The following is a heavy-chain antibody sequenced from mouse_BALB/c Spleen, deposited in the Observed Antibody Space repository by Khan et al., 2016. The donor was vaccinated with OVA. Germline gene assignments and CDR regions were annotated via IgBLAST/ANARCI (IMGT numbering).Heavy chain of an antibody. V-gene: IGHV3-2*02. CDR1: GYSITSGYA. D-gene: IGHD1-1*01. J-gene: IGHJ2*01. Sequence: VQLKESGPGLVKPSQSLSLTCTLTGYSITSGYAWNWIRQFPGNKLEWMGYISYSGVTSYTPSLKSRISITRDTSKNQFFLQLNSVTTEDTATYYCARGNYYGYYFDYWGQGTTLTVSS. CDR2: ISYSGVT. CDR3: ARGNYYGYYFDY.